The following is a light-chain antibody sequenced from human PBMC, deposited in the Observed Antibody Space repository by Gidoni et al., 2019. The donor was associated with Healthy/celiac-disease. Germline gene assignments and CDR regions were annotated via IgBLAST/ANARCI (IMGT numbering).Light chain of an antibody. CDR2: GAS. CDR1: QSVSSSY. Sequence: EIVLTQSPGTLSLSPGERATLSCRASQSVSSSYLAWYQQKPGQAPRLLIDGASSRATGIPDRFSGSGSGTDFTLTISRLEPEDFAVYYCQQYGSSSWTFGQGTKVEIK. V-gene: IGKV3-20*01. CDR3: QQYGSSSWT. J-gene: IGKJ1*01.